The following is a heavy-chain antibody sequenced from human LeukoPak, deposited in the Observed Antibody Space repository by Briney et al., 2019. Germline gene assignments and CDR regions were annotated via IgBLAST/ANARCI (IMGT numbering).Heavy chain of an antibody. D-gene: IGHD3-3*01. CDR3: AREKTYYDFWSGYATYYYYYMDV. J-gene: IGHJ6*03. V-gene: IGHV4-59*12. CDR1: GGSISSYY. Sequence: KTSETLSLTCTVSGGSISSYYWSWIRQPPGKGLEWIGYIYYSGSTIYNPSLKSRVTISVDTSKNQFSLKLSSVTAADTAVYYCAREKTYYDFWSGYATYYYYYMDVWGKGTTVTVSS. CDR2: IYYSGST.